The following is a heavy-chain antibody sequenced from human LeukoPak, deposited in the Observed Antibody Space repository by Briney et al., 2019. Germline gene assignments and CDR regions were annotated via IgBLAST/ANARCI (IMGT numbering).Heavy chain of an antibody. CDR2: VSGSGDFT. CDR1: GFTFKTYA. Sequence: GGSLRLSCEGPGFTFKTYAMSWVRQAPGKGLEWVSGVSGSGDFTDYADSVKGRFTISRDNPKNTLFLQMSSLRVEDTAIYYCAKERFCSGGSCYASHDLHWGQGILVTVSS. V-gene: IGHV3-23*01. CDR3: AKERFCSGGSCYASHDLH. J-gene: IGHJ4*02. D-gene: IGHD2-15*01.